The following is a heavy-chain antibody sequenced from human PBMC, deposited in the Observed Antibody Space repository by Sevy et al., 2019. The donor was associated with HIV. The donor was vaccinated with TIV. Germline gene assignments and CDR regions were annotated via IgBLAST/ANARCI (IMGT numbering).Heavy chain of an antibody. J-gene: IGHJ4*02. CDR3: ARDLRLRGYGYGSFDY. V-gene: IGHV1-2*02. CDR2: INPNSGAT. D-gene: IGHD5-18*01. CDR1: GYSFTGQY. Sequence: ASVKVSCQASGYSFTGQYMHWVRQAPGQGLEWMGWINPNSGATNYAQEFQGRVTMTRDTSISTAYMELSGLKFDDTAVYYCARDLRLRGYGYGSFDYWGQGTLVTVSS.